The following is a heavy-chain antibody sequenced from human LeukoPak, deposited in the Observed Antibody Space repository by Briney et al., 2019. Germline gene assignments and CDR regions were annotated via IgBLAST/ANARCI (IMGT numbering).Heavy chain of an antibody. CDR1: GFTFDDYA. Sequence: GGSLRLSCAASGFTFDDYAMHWVRQAPGKGLEWVSGISWNSGSIGYADSVKGRFTISRDNAKNSLYLQMNSLRAEDAALYYCASSGDYETLFDYWGQGTLVTVSS. CDR2: ISWNSGSI. CDR3: ASSGDYETLFDY. D-gene: IGHD4-17*01. J-gene: IGHJ4*02. V-gene: IGHV3-9*01.